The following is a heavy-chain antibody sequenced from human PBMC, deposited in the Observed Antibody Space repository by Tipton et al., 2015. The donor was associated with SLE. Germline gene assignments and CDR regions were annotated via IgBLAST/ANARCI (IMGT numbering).Heavy chain of an antibody. Sequence: SLRLSCAASGFTFSSYEMNWVRQAPGKGLEWVSYISSSGSTIYYADSVKGRFTISRDNAKNSLYLQMNSLRAEDTAVYYCAKGPVGESFLSYFQHWGQGTLVTVSS. V-gene: IGHV3-48*03. D-gene: IGHD1-26*01. J-gene: IGHJ1*01. CDR3: AKGPVGESFLSYFQH. CDR1: GFTFSSYE. CDR2: ISSSGSTI.